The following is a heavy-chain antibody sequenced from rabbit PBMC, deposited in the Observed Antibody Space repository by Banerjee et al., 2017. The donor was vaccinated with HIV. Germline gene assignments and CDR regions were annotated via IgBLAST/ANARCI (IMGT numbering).Heavy chain of an antibody. V-gene: IGHV1S45*01. CDR3: ARGYGGYAAYDYANL. D-gene: IGHD6-1*01. CDR2: IYASSGGSA. CDR1: GFSFSSSYY. Sequence: QEQLEESGGDLVQPEGSLTLTCTASGFSFSSSYYMCWVRQAPGKGLEWIACIYASSGGSAYYASWAKGRFTISKTSSTTVTLQMTSLTAADTATYFCARGYGGYAAYDYANLWGPGTLVTVS. J-gene: IGHJ6*01.